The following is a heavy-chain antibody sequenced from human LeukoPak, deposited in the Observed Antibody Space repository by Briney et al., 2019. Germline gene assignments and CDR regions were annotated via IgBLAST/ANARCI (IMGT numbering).Heavy chain of an antibody. CDR1: GLTFSSYA. V-gene: IGHV3-23*01. Sequence: PGGSLRLSCEGSGLTFSSYAMSWVRQAPGKGPEWGSTITGSGTSTYHADSVKGRSTISRDISQTTLFLQMNSLRAEDTARYYCAKARLGSGTYSAFDIWGQGTMVTVSS. D-gene: IGHD3-10*01. CDR3: AKARLGSGTYSAFDI. J-gene: IGHJ3*02. CDR2: ITGSGTST.